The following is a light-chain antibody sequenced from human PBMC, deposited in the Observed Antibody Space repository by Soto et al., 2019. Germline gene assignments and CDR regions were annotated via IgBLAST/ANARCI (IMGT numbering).Light chain of an antibody. CDR3: CSYAGSYTLV. Sequence: QSVLTQPRSVSGSPGQSVTISCTGTSSDVGGYNYVSWYQQHPGKAPKLMIYDVSKRPSGVPDRFSGSKSGNTASLTISGLQAEDEADYYCCSYAGSYTLVFGGGTKFTVL. CDR1: SSDVGGYNY. J-gene: IGLJ2*01. V-gene: IGLV2-11*01. CDR2: DVS.